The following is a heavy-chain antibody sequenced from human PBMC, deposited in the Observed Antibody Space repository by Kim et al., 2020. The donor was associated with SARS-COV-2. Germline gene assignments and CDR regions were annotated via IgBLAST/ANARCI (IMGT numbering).Heavy chain of an antibody. Sequence: NTSDAQKFQARVSITRDTSATTAYLELSGLRSEDTAVYYCARDAVAGSFDYWGQGTLVTVSS. V-gene: IGHV1-3*01. J-gene: IGHJ4*02. D-gene: IGHD6-19*01. CDR2: NT. CDR3: ARDAVAGSFDY.